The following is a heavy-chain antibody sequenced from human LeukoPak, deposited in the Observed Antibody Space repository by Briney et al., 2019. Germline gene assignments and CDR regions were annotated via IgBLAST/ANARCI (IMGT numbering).Heavy chain of an antibody. CDR3: ARDPTTVTKGLDI. CDR1: GGSFSSHY. V-gene: IGHV4-59*11. Sequence: SETLSLTCTVSGGSFSSHYWSWLRQPPGKGLEWIGYISYIGSTNYNPSPKSRVTISVDTSKNQFSLKLSSVTAADTAVYYCARDPTTVTKGLDIWGQGTMVTVSS. J-gene: IGHJ3*02. CDR2: ISYIGST. D-gene: IGHD4-17*01.